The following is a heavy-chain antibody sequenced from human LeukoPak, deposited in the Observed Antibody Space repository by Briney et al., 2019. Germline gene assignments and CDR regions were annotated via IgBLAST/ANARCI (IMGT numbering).Heavy chain of an antibody. Sequence: ASVKVSCKASGYTFTSYYMHWVRQAPGKGLEWMGGFDPEDGETIYAQKFQGRVTMTEDTSTDTAYMELSSLRSEDTAVYYCATVGESYSNYLDYWGQGTLVTVSS. CDR1: GYTFTSYY. CDR2: FDPEDGET. J-gene: IGHJ4*02. CDR3: ATVGESYSNYLDY. D-gene: IGHD4-11*01. V-gene: IGHV1-24*01.